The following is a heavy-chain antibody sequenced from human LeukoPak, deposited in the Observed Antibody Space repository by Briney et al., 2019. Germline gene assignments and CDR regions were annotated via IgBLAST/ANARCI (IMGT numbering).Heavy chain of an antibody. CDR2: IKEDGSEK. J-gene: IGHJ4*02. CDR3: VAAGGY. CDR1: EFTFSSYA. V-gene: IGHV3-7*05. D-gene: IGHD6-13*01. Sequence: PGGSLRLSCAASEFTFSSYAMSWVRQAPGKGLEWVASIKEDGSEKNYVDSVKGRFTISRDNAKNSLCLQMNSLRAEDTAVYYCVAAGGYWGQGALVTVSS.